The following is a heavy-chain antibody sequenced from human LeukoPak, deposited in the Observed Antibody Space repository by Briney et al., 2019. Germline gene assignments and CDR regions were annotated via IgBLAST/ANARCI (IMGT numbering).Heavy chain of an antibody. J-gene: IGHJ6*03. CDR2: INHSGST. CDR1: GGSISSSSYY. CDR3: ARETRRNPFYYYYYMDV. Sequence: SETLSLTCTVSGGSISSSSYYWGWIRQPPGKGLEWIGEINHSGSTNYNPSLKSRVTISVDTSQNQFSLKLNSVTAADTAVYYCARETRRNPFYYYYYMDVWGKGTTVTISS. D-gene: IGHD5-24*01. V-gene: IGHV4-39*07.